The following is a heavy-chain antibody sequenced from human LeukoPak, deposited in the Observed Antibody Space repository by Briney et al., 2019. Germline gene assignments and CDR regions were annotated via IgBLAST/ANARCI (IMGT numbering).Heavy chain of an antibody. V-gene: IGHV1-2*02. CDR1: GYTFTGYY. J-gene: IGHJ4*02. CDR3: ARDLGWFGNFDY. CDR2: INPNSGGT. Sequence: ASVKVCCKASGYTFTGYYMHWVRQAPGQGLEWMGWINPNSGGTNYAQKFQGRVTMTRDTSISTAYMELSRLRSDDTAVYYCARDLGWFGNFDYWGQGTLVTVSS. D-gene: IGHD3-10*01.